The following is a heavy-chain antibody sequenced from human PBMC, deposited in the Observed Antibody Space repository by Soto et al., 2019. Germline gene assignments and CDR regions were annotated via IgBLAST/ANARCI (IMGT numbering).Heavy chain of an antibody. D-gene: IGHD4-17*01. Sequence: PSETLSLTCTVSGGSISSYYWSWIRQPPGKGLEWIGYIYYSGSTNYHPSLKSRVTISVDTSKNQFSLKLSSVTAADTAVYYCARRYGPGFDYWGQGTLVTVSS. CDR3: ARRYGPGFDY. CDR2: IYYSGST. CDR1: GGSISSYY. J-gene: IGHJ4*02. V-gene: IGHV4-59*08.